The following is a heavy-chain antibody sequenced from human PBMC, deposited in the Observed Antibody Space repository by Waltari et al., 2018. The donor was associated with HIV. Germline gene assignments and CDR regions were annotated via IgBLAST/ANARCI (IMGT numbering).Heavy chain of an antibody. V-gene: IGHV3-9*01. Sequence: EEQLVESGGGLVQPGRSLRLSCAASGFTFDTYAFNWVRQVPGKGLEWVSGSSWNSGSILYAASVKGRFTISRDNAENSLYLQMNSLEAEDSALYYCARDRGSGNGWNYYGMDVWGQGATVTVSS. CDR3: ARDRGSGNGWNYYGMDV. J-gene: IGHJ6*02. D-gene: IGHD3-10*01. CDR2: SSWNSGSI. CDR1: GFTFDTYA.